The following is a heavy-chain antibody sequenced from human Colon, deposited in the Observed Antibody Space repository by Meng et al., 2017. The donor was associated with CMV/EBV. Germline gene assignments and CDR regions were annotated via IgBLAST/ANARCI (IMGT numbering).Heavy chain of an antibody. J-gene: IGHJ4*02. CDR1: GYTFTGYY. CDR3: ARNSSGNY. V-gene: IGHV1-2*02. CDR2: INPNSGGT. Sequence: ASVKVSCKASGYTFTGYYIHWVRQAPGQGLEWMGWINPNSGGTYYAQKLQGRVTMTRDTPISTAYMELSSLTSDDTAVYFCARNSSGNYWGQGTLVTVS. D-gene: IGHD6-25*01.